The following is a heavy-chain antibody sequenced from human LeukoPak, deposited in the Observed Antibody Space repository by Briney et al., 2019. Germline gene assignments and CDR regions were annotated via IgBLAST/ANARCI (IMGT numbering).Heavy chain of an antibody. D-gene: IGHD3-3*01. CDR3: TTDKDFWGGYQDF. CDR2: IKSKADGGTT. J-gene: IGHJ4*02. V-gene: IGHV3-15*01. Sequence: GGSLRLSCAVSGFTVSNAWMTWVRQAPGKGLEWVGRIKSKADGGTTDYVASVKGRFIISRNDSKDTMYLQMNSLKIEDTGVYYCTTDKDFWGGYQDFWGQGILVSVSS. CDR1: GFTVSNAW.